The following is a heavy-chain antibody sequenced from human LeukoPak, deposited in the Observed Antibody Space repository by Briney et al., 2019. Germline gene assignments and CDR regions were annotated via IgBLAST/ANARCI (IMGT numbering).Heavy chain of an antibody. Sequence: ASVKVSCKASGYTFTAYYLHWVRQAPGQGLEWMGWINPNSGGTKYAQKFQGRVNMTRDTSISTAYMELSRLRSDDTAVYYCARDPPADSGYGFLDYWGQGTLVTVSS. V-gene: IGHV1-2*02. CDR2: INPNSGGT. CDR1: GYTFTAYY. CDR3: ARDPPADSGYGFLDY. J-gene: IGHJ4*02. D-gene: IGHD5-18*01.